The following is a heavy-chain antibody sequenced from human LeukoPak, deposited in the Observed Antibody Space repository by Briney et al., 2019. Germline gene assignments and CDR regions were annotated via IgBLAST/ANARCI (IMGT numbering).Heavy chain of an antibody. D-gene: IGHD3-22*01. CDR3: ARDPGGSGYYYVYYYMDV. CDR1: GFTFSSYW. V-gene: IGHV3-7*01. CDR2: IKQDGSEK. J-gene: IGHJ6*03. Sequence: PGGSLRLSCAASGFTFSSYWMSWVRQAPGKGLEWVANIKQDGSEKHYVDSVKGRFTISRDHAKNSLYLQMNSLRAEDTAVFYCARDPGGSGYYYVYYYMDVWGKGTTVTVSS.